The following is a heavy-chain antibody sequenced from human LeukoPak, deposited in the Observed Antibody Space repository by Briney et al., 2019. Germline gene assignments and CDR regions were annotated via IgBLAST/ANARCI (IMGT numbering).Heavy chain of an antibody. V-gene: IGHV3-23*01. CDR2: IRTSGDNT. J-gene: IGHJ5*02. Sequence: QSGGSLRLSCAASGFTFSNYAMSWVRQAPGKGLEWVSTIRTSGDNTYYADSVKGRFTISRDNSKNTLYLQMISLRAEDTALYYCAKCVTGWPNWFDPWGQGTLVTVSS. CDR3: AKCVTGWPNWFDP. D-gene: IGHD6-19*01. CDR1: GFTFSNYA.